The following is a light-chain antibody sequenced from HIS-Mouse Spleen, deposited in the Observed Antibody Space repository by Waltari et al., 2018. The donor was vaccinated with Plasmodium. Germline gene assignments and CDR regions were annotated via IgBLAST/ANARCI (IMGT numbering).Light chain of an antibody. CDR1: QGMSSY. Sequence: AIWMTQSPSLLSASTGDRVTISCRMSQGMSSYLAWYQQKPGTAPGLLCYAASTLQSGVPSMCSGRGSGTDFTLTISCLQSEDFATYYCQQYYSFPYTVGQGTKLEIK. CDR2: AAS. V-gene: IGKV1D-8*02. J-gene: IGKJ2*01. CDR3: QQYYSFPYT.